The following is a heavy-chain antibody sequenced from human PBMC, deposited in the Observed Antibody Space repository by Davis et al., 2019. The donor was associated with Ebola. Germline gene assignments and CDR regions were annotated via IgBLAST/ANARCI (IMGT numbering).Heavy chain of an antibody. J-gene: IGHJ3*01. Sequence: SLKISCAASGFTFDDYAMHWVRQAPGKGLEWVSGISWNSGSIGYADSVKGRFTISRDNAKNSLYLQMNSLRAEDTAVYYCARGGSYSRPVWGQGTMVTVSS. CDR2: ISWNSGSI. V-gene: IGHV3-9*01. CDR1: GFTFDDYA. D-gene: IGHD1-26*01. CDR3: ARGGSYSRPV.